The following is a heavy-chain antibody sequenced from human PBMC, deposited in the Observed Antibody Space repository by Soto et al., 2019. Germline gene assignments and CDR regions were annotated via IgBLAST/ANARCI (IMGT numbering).Heavy chain of an antibody. CDR3: AKSVGGTVWDRFDP. Sequence: LRLSCAASGFTFSTYAMNWVRQAPGKGLEWVSAISDSGGRTYYADSVKGRFTLSRDNSKDTLYLQMNSLRAEDTALYYCAKSVGGTVWDRFDPWGQGTLVTVSS. V-gene: IGHV3-23*01. CDR1: GFTFSTYA. J-gene: IGHJ5*02. CDR2: ISDSGGRT. D-gene: IGHD1-26*01.